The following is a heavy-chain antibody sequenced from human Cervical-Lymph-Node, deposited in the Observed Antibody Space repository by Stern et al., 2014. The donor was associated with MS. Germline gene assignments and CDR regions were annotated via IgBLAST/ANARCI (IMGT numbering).Heavy chain of an antibody. D-gene: IGHD5-18*01. CDR1: GYTFINFY. Sequence: VQLVESGAEVKKPGASVKVSCQATGYTFINFYMHWVRQAPGQGLEWMGIINPSDGSTSYAQTLQGRVTMTRDTSTNTFYMELGSLRSEDTAVYYCAREHTAMGFGFWGQGTLVTVSS. CDR3: AREHTAMGFGF. V-gene: IGHV1-46*04. J-gene: IGHJ4*02. CDR2: INPSDGST.